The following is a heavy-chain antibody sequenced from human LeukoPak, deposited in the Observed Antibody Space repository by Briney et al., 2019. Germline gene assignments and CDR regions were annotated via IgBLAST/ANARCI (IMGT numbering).Heavy chain of an antibody. CDR3: ARGIAAASERALDI. Sequence: SETLSLTCTVSGGSISSHYWSWIRQPAGKGLEWIGRIYTSGSTDYNPSLKSRVTMSVDTSKNQFSLKLTSVTAADTAVYYCARGIAAASERALDIWGQGTMVTVSS. J-gene: IGHJ3*02. CDR2: IYTSGST. V-gene: IGHV4-4*07. CDR1: GGSISSHY. D-gene: IGHD6-13*01.